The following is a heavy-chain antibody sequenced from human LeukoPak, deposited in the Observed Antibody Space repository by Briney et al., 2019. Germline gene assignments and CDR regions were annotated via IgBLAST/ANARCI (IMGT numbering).Heavy chain of an antibody. J-gene: IGHJ4*02. CDR3: ARDYNFWSGYFGY. CDR1: GFTFSDYY. V-gene: IGHV3-7*01. Sequence: PGGSLRLSCAASGFTFSDYYMSWVRQAPGKGLEWVANINAHGAEQRYVDSVKGRFSISRDNAKNSLYLELNSLRAEDTALYYCARDYNFWSGYFGYWGQGVLVTVSS. CDR2: INAHGAEQ. D-gene: IGHD3-3*01.